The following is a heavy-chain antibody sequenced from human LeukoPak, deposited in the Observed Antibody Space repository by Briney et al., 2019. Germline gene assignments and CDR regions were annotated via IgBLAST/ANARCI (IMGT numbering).Heavy chain of an antibody. CDR3: ARADSSSWYHSPYYYYGMDV. Sequence: PSETLSLTCAVYGGSFSGYYWSWIRQPPGKGLEWIGEINHSGSTNYNPSLKSRVTISVDTSKNQFSLKLSSVTAADTAVYCCARADSSSWYHSPYYYYGMDVWGQGTMVIVSS. J-gene: IGHJ6*02. CDR2: INHSGST. D-gene: IGHD6-13*01. CDR1: GGSFSGYY. V-gene: IGHV4-34*01.